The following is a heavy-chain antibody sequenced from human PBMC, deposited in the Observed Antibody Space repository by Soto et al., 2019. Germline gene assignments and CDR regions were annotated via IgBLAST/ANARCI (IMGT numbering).Heavy chain of an antibody. V-gene: IGHV3-11*06. CDR1: GFTFSDHY. CDR2: SSNSGSFT. Sequence: ILSCAASGFTFSDHYMSWIRQAPGKGLEWIGYSSNSGSFTRYADSVKGRFSISRDNAKNSLYLQINSLRGDDTAIYYCVRSGDNYNLLDYWGQGTPVTVSS. CDR3: VRSGDNYNLLDY. J-gene: IGHJ4*02. D-gene: IGHD1-1*01.